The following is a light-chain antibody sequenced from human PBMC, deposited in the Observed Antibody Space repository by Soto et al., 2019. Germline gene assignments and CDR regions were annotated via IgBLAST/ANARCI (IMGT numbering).Light chain of an antibody. J-gene: IGLJ1*01. Sequence: QSVLTQPPYVSGSPGQSITISCTGTSSDVGNYKYVSWYQQHPGKAPKLMIYEFSNRPSGVSNRFSCSKSGNTASLPISGLQAEDEADYYCSSYAGSYAYVFGTGTKVTVL. V-gene: IGLV2-14*01. CDR1: SSDVGNYKY. CDR2: EFS. CDR3: SSYAGSYAYV.